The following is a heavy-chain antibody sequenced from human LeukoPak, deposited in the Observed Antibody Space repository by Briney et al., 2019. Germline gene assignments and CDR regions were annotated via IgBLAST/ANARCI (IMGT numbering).Heavy chain of an antibody. J-gene: IGHJ6*02. V-gene: IGHV3-30*18. D-gene: IGHD3-3*01. CDR1: AFTLVNYG. Sequence: QSGGSLRLSCTASAFTLVNYGMHWARQAPGKGLEWVAVISYDGSNKYYADSVKGRFTISRDNSKNTLYLQMNSLRTEDTAVYYCAKERPVFGVVYGMDVWGQGTTVTVSS. CDR3: AKERPVFGVVYGMDV. CDR2: ISYDGSNK.